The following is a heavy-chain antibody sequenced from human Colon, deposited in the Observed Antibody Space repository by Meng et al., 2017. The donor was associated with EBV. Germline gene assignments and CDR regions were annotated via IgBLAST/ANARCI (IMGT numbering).Heavy chain of an antibody. Sequence: QEVGPELGEPSGTLSLPCAVSGDSGRSVTWWTWVRQPPGKGLEWIGEIYHGGSPNYNPSLESRVTISVDKSKNQFSLDLTSVTAADTAVYFCARVMRYQLLRFFDYWGQGILVTVSS. CDR3: ARVMRYQLLRFFDY. V-gene: IGHV4-4*02. CDR2: IYHGGSP. J-gene: IGHJ4*02. CDR1: GDSGRSVTW. D-gene: IGHD2-2*01.